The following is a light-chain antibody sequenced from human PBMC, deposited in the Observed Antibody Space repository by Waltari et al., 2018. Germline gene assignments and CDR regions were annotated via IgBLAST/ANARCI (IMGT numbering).Light chain of an antibody. CDR1: QDISNY. V-gene: IGKV1-33*01. J-gene: IGKJ1*01. CDR3: QQYNNWPPL. CDR2: DAS. Sequence: DIQMTQSPSSLSASVGDRVTITCQASQDISNYLNWYQQKPGKAPKLLIYDASNLETGVPSRFSGSGSGTDFTFTISSLQPEDIAVYYCQQYNNWPPLFGQGTKVEIK.